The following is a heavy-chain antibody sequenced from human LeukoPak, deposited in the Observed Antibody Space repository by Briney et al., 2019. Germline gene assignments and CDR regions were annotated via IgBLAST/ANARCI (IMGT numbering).Heavy chain of an antibody. CDR3: ARHGYSYGL. D-gene: IGHD5-18*01. CDR2: IYFSGST. V-gene: IGHV4-39*01. J-gene: IGHJ4*02. CDR1: GGSISSSSYY. Sequence: SETLSLTCTVSGGSISSSSYYWGWIRQPPGKGLEWIVSIYFSGSTYYNPSLKSRVTISVYTSKKQFSPKLSSGTAADTAVYYCARHGYSYGLWGQGTLVTVSS.